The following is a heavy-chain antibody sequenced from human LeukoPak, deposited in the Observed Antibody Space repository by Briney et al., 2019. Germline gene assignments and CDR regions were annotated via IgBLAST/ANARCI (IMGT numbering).Heavy chain of an antibody. D-gene: IGHD4-17*01. CDR2: ISNSGSST. J-gene: IGHJ3*02. V-gene: IGHV3-64*01. Sequence: SGGSLRLSCAASGFTFSTYGMHWVRQPPGKGVEYVSGISNSGSSTYYANSVKGRFTISRDNSKNTLYLQMGSLRAEDVAIYFCARYFGDYRAFDIWGQGTMVTVSS. CDR3: ARYFGDYRAFDI. CDR1: GFTFSTYG.